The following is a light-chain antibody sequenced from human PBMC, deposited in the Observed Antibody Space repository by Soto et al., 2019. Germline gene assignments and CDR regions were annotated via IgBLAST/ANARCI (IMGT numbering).Light chain of an antibody. CDR1: SGSIASNY. CDR3: QSYDSTNVI. V-gene: IGLV6-57*04. Sequence: NFLLTQPHSVSESPGKTATISCTRSSGSIASNYVQWYQQRPGSAPTTVIYEDSQRPSGVPDRFSGSIDSSSHSASLIISGLKTEDEADYYCQSYDSTNVIFGGGTKLTVL. J-gene: IGLJ2*01. CDR2: EDS.